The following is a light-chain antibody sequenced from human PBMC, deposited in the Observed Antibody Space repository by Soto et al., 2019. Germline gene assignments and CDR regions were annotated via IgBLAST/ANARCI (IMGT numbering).Light chain of an antibody. Sequence: QSVLTQPPSVSEAPRQRVTISCSGRSSNIGNNAVNWYQQLPGKAPKLLIYYDDLLPSGVSDRFSGFKSGTSASLAISGLQSEDEADYYCAAWDDSLNGVVFGGGTKLTVL. V-gene: IGLV1-36*01. J-gene: IGLJ2*01. CDR1: SSNIGNNA. CDR3: AAWDDSLNGVV. CDR2: YDD.